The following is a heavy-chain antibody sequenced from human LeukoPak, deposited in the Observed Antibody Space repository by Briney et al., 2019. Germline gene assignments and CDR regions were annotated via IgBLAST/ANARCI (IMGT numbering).Heavy chain of an antibody. CDR1: GGSFSGYY. CDR2: INHSGST. Sequence: SETLSLTCAVYGGSFSGYYWSWIRQPPGKGLEWIGEINHSGSTNYNPSLKSRVTISVDTSKNQFSLKLSSVTAADTAVYYCASKISGDYYYFDYWGQGTLVTVSS. J-gene: IGHJ4*02. D-gene: IGHD4-17*01. CDR3: ASKISGDYYYFDY. V-gene: IGHV4-34*01.